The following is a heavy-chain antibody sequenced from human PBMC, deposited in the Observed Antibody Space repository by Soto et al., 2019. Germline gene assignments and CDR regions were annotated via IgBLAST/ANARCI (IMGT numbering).Heavy chain of an antibody. D-gene: IGHD6-19*01. CDR2: IYPGDSDT. Sequence: PGESLQISCKGSGYSFTSYFIGWVRQMPGKGLEWMGIIYPGDSDTRYSPSFQGQVTISADKSISTAYLQWSSLKASDTAMYYCARIKYSSGWRTYYYYYGMDVWGQGTTVTVSS. J-gene: IGHJ6*02. CDR3: ARIKYSSGWRTYYYYYGMDV. CDR1: GYSFTSYF. V-gene: IGHV5-51*01.